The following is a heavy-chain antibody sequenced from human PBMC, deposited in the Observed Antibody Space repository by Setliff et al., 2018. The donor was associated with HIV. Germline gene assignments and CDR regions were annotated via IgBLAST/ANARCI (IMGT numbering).Heavy chain of an antibody. V-gene: IGHV3-23*01. Sequence: GGSLRLSCAASGFTFSSHAMSWVRQAPGKGLEWVSHISGSGDSTYYADSAKGRSTISRDNSKNTLYLQMNSLRAEDTAVYYCAKSGGLAAAGTVHFDYWGQGTLVTVSS. J-gene: IGHJ4*02. CDR3: AKSGGLAAAGTVHFDY. D-gene: IGHD6-13*01. CDR1: GFTFSSHA. CDR2: ISGSGDST.